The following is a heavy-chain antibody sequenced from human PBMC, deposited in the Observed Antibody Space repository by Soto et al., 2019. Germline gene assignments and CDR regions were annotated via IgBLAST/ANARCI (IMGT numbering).Heavy chain of an antibody. V-gene: IGHV1-3*01. CDR3: ARDACSGTSCHTQENYHAMDV. D-gene: IGHD2-2*01. CDR1: GYTFTNYG. J-gene: IGHJ6*02. CDR2: INAGNGNT. Sequence: ASGKVSCKASGYTFTNYGMHWERQAPGQRVKWMGGINAGNGNTKYSQKFQGRVTITRDTSASTAYMELSSLRSEDTAVYYCARDACSGTSCHTQENYHAMDVWGPGTMVT.